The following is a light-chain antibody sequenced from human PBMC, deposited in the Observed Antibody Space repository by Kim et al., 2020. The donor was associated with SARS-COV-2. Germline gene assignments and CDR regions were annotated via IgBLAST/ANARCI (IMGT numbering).Light chain of an antibody. Sequence: SAFAGDRVTITCQASQDISYRLNWCQQKPGKAPKVVIADASNLQSGAPSRFSGSGSGTEFTFSINNLQPEDIATYYCMQYDDLPYTFGRGTKLEI. CDR3: MQYDDLPYT. CDR1: QDISYR. V-gene: IGKV1-33*01. J-gene: IGKJ2*01. CDR2: DAS.